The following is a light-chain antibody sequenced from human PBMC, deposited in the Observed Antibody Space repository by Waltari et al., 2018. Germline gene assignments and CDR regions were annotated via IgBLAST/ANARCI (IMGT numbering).Light chain of an antibody. Sequence: QSVLTQPPSVSAAPGRRVTISCTGDISNIGAGYDVHWYQQLPETSPKLLIYGNTNRPSGVPDLFSAARSGTSASLAITGLQAEDEADYYCQSFDGRRTLFGGVTKLTVL. CDR3: QSFDGRRTL. J-gene: IGLJ2*01. CDR1: ISNIGAGYD. V-gene: IGLV1-40*01. CDR2: GNT.